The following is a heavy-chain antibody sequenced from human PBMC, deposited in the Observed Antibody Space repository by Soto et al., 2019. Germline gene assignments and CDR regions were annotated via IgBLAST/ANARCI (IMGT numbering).Heavy chain of an antibody. V-gene: IGHV4-39*01. CDR1: GGSMSTSAYY. D-gene: IGHD5-12*01. CDR2: IYYSGTS. Sequence: QLQLQESGPGLVKPGETLPLTCTVSGGSMSTSAYYWGWIRQPPGKGLEWIGTIYYSGTSYHNPSLKSPVTISVDTSKNQFSLTLTSVTAADTAVYYCASRVERLYSGNDRYYFDYWGQGTLVTVSS. CDR3: ASRVERLYSGNDRYYFDY. J-gene: IGHJ4*02.